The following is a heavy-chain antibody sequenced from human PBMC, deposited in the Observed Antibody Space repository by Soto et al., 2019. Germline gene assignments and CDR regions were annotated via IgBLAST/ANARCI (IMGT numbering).Heavy chain of an antibody. CDR3: AERRHSSGVY. V-gene: IGHV4-34*01. Sequence: TSETLSLTCAVYGGSFSGYYWSWIRQPPGKGLEWIGEINHSGSTNYNPSLKSRVTISVDTSKNQFSLKLSSVTAADTAVYYCAERRHSSGVYWGQGTLVTVSS. CDR1: GGSFSGYY. J-gene: IGHJ4*02. D-gene: IGHD6-19*01. CDR2: INHSGST.